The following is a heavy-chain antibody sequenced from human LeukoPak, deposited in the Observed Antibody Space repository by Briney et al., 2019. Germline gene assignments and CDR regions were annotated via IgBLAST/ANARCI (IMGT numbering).Heavy chain of an antibody. D-gene: IGHD2-15*01. J-gene: IGHJ5*02. CDR1: GGSISRYY. Sequence: SETLSLTCTVSGGSISRYYWSWIRQPPGKGLEGIGYIYYSGSTNYNPSHKSRVTITVDTSKNQFSQKLSSVTAADTAVYYCARPKGYCSGGSCYNNWFDPWGQGTLVTVSS. CDR3: ARPKGYCSGGSCYNNWFDP. CDR2: IYYSGST. V-gene: IGHV4-59*08.